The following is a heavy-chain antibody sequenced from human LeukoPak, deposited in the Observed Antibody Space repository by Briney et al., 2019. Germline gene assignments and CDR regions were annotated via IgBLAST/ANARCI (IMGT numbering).Heavy chain of an antibody. V-gene: IGHV4-59*01. D-gene: IGHD5/OR15-5a*01. CDR3: RRVTVSATNWFDP. J-gene: IGHJ5*02. CDR1: GASISSSF. CDR2: IYYTGTT. Sequence: SETLSLTCTVSGASISSSFWSWIRQSPGKGLEWIAYIYYTGTTYYNPSLKSRLTILVDTSNNQFSLRLTSVTAADTAIYCARRVTVSATNWFDPWGQGTLVTVSS.